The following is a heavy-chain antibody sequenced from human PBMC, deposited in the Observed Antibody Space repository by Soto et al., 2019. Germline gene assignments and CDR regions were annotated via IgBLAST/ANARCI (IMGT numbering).Heavy chain of an antibody. V-gene: IGHV3-9*01. Sequence: EVQLVESGGDLVQPGRSLRLSCAASGFNFNDYGMHWVRQAPGKGLEWVSSISWNSVSIGYADSVKGRFTISRDNAKNSLYLQMNSLRAEDTALYYCAKDMEHGYNPYSYYGMDVWGQGTTFTVSS. CDR2: ISWNSVSI. D-gene: IGHD3-10*01. J-gene: IGHJ6*02. CDR3: AKDMEHGYNPYSYYGMDV. CDR1: GFNFNDYG.